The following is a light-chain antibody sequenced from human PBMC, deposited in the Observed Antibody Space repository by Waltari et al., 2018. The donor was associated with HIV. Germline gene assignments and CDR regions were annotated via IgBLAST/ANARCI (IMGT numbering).Light chain of an antibody. CDR3: SSYTSSSSVL. Sequence: QSALTQPASVSGSPGQSITISCTGTSSDVGGYNYVSWYQLHPGKAPKLMIFEVTNRPSGVPNRFSGSKSGNTASLTISGLQAEDEADYYCSSYTSSSSVLFGGGTKLTVL. V-gene: IGLV2-14*01. CDR2: EVT. CDR1: SSDVGGYNY. J-gene: IGLJ2*01.